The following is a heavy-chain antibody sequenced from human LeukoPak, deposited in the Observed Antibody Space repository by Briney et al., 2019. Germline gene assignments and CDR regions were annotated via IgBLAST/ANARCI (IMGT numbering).Heavy chain of an antibody. Sequence: PGGSLRLSCAASGFTFSNYWMTWVRRAPGKGLEWVANIRRDGSETHYVDSVMGRFTISRDNAKNSLYLQMNSLRAEDTAVYYCARDPSSGWYLKGWFDPWGQGTLVTVSS. CDR2: IRRDGSET. D-gene: IGHD6-19*01. CDR3: ARDPSSGWYLKGWFDP. CDR1: GFTFSNYW. V-gene: IGHV3-7*01. J-gene: IGHJ5*02.